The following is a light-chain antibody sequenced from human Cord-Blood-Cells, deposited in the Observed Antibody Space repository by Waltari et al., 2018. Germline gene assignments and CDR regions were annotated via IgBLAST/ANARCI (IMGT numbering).Light chain of an antibody. CDR1: QIMSIY. CDR3: QESYSTIHS. CDR2: AAS. J-gene: IGKJ2*03. Sequence: DIQMTQSPSSLSASLGDRVTITCRASQIMSIYLNCYQQKPGKAPKLLVYAASSLQSGVHTMFSGSGAGTDFIITISRLQPEDSATYYCQESYSTIHSFGQGTKLEIK. V-gene: IGKV1-39*01.